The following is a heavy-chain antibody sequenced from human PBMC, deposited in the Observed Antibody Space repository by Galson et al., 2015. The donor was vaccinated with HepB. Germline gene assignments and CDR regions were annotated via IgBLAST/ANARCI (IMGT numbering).Heavy chain of an antibody. Sequence: SLRLSCAASALTVSSNYMNWVRQAPGKGLEWVSSITRSSSYIYYADSVKGRFTISRDNAKNSLYLQMNSLRAEDTAVYYCARDDGGSYTEVVDYWGQGTLVTVSS. CDR3: ARDDGGSYTEVVDY. V-gene: IGHV3-21*01. CDR2: ITRSSSYI. D-gene: IGHD1-26*01. CDR1: ALTVSSNY. J-gene: IGHJ4*02.